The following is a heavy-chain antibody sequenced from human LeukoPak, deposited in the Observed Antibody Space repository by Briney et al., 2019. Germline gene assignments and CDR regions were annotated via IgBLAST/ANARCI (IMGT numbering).Heavy chain of an antibody. D-gene: IGHD3-10*01. Sequence: GESLKISCKGSGYSFTSYWIGWVRQMPGKGLEWMGIIYPGDSDTRYSPSFQGQVTISADKSISTAYLQWSSLKASDTAMYYCASDHYGSGSYWEGFDPWGQGTLVTVSS. J-gene: IGHJ5*02. CDR2: IYPGDSDT. CDR1: GYSFTSYW. V-gene: IGHV5-51*01. CDR3: ASDHYGSGSYWEGFDP.